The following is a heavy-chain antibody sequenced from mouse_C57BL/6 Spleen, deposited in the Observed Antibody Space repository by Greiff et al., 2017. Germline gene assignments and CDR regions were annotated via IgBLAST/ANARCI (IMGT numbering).Heavy chain of an antibody. CDR2: IDPSDSYP. CDR3: ATGRNIYYSYNGGY. J-gene: IGHJ2*01. CDR1: GYTFTSYW. D-gene: IGHD2-12*01. V-gene: IGHV1-59*01. Sequence: QVQLQQPGAELVRPGTSVTLSCKASGYTFTSYWMHWVKQRPGQGLEWIGVIDPSDSYPNYNQKFTDKATLTVNTSSGTAYMQLSSLTSEDSAVYYCATGRNIYYSYNGGYWGQGTTHTVSS.